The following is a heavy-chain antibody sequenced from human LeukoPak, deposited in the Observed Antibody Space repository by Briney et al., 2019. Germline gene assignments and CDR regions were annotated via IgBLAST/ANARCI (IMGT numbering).Heavy chain of an antibody. J-gene: IGHJ4*02. CDR2: ISFDGSDK. Sequence: GGSLRLSCAAFGFTFSSYALHWVRQAPGKGLEWVSVISFDGSDKYYADSVKGRFTISRDKSKNTLYLQMNSLRPEDTAVYYCARDLLAGVNPAGFDYWAREPWSPSPQ. D-gene: IGHD1-14*01. V-gene: IGHV3-30-3*01. CDR1: GFTFSSYA. CDR3: ARDLLAGVNPAGFDY.